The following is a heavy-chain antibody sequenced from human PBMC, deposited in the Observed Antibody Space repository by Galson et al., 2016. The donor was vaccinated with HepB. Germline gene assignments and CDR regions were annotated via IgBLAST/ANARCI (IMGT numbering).Heavy chain of an antibody. D-gene: IGHD4/OR15-4a*01. CDR1: GGSMTSYY. J-gene: IGHJ3*02. CDR3: ARDRTTMVPIASFDI. CDR2: IYYSGST. V-gene: IGHV4-59*01. Sequence: SETLSLTCTVSGGSMTSYYWSWIRQPPGKGLEWIGYIYYSGSTNYNPSLESRVTISVDTSKNEFSLKVTSVSAADTAVYYCARDRTTMVPIASFDIWGQGTMVSVSS.